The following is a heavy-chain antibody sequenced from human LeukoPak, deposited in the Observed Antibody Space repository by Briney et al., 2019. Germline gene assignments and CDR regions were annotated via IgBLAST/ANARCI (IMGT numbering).Heavy chain of an antibody. CDR3: ARDVGTALVTGDY. CDR1: GGSISSNNW. CDR2: IHHSGSA. D-gene: IGHD5-18*01. Sequence: SETLSLTCGVSGGSISSNNWWSWVRQPPGQGLEWIGEIHHSGSANYNPSLKSRVTISVDKSKNQLSLKLISVTAADTAVYYCARDVGTALVTGDYWGQGTLVTVSS. V-gene: IGHV4-4*02. J-gene: IGHJ4*02.